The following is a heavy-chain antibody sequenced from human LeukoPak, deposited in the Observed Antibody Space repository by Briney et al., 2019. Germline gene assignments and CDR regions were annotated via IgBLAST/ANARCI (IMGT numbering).Heavy chain of an antibody. D-gene: IGHD3-22*01. CDR2: INPDGRST. V-gene: IGHV3-74*01. CDR3: ARVDGSGNSVFDY. CDR1: GFTFNTYR. Sequence: LPGGSLRLSCAASGFTFNTYRMHWVRQPPGKGLVWVSRINPDGRSTNYADSVKGRFTISRDNAKNTLYLQMNSLRAEDTAIYYCARVDGSGNSVFDYWGQGTLVPVSS. J-gene: IGHJ4*02.